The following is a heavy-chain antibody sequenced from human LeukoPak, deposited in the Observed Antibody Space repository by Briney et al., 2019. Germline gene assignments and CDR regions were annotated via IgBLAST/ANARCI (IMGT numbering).Heavy chain of an antibody. CDR1: GFTFSSYE. CDR3: ARLLLWFGEFPSGFDY. D-gene: IGHD3-10*01. J-gene: IGHJ4*02. CDR2: IYSGGST. Sequence: GGSLRLSCAASGFTFSSYEMNWVRQAPGKGLEWVSVIYSGGSTYYADSVKGRFTISRDNSKNTLYLQMNSLRAEDTAVYYCARLLLWFGEFPSGFDYWGQGTLVTVSS. V-gene: IGHV3-66*04.